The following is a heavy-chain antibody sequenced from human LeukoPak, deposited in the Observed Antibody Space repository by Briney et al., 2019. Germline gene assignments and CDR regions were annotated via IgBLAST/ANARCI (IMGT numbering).Heavy chain of an antibody. D-gene: IGHD3-9*01. J-gene: IGHJ4*02. V-gene: IGHV3-53*05. CDR3: ARGSMPGTGLPFDY. CDR2: VYTGGRT. CDR1: GFTIGKSD. Sequence: GGSLRLSCATSGFTIGKSDMAWVRQAPGKGLEWVSIVYTGGRTLHADSVKGRFTMSRDQSKNTVGLQMNSLRSEDTALYYCARGSMPGTGLPFDYWGQGTQVSASP.